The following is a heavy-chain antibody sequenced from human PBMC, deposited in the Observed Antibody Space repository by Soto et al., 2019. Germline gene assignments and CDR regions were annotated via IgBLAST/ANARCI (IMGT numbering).Heavy chain of an antibody. J-gene: IGHJ4*02. D-gene: IGHD3-10*01. Sequence: GGSLRLSCAASGFTFSSYAMHWVRQAPGKGLEWVAVISYDGSNKYYAESVKGRFTISRDNSKNTLYLQMKSLRAEDTAVYYCAREAEGSGSRGLFDYWGQGTLVTVSS. CDR2: ISYDGSNK. V-gene: IGHV3-30-3*01. CDR3: AREAEGSGSRGLFDY. CDR1: GFTFSSYA.